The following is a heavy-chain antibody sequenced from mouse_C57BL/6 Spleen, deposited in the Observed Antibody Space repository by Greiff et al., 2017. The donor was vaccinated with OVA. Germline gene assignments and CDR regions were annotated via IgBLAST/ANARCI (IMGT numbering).Heavy chain of an antibody. J-gene: IGHJ3*01. Sequence: QVHVKQPGTELVKPGASVKLSCKASGYTFTSYWMHWVKQRPGQGLEWIGNINPSNGGTNYNEKFKSKATLTVDKSSSTAYMQLSSLTSEDSAVYYCASYYSNYGLAWFAYWGQGTLVTVSA. CDR3: ASYYSNYGLAWFAY. V-gene: IGHV1-53*01. CDR2: INPSNGGT. CDR1: GYTFTSYW. D-gene: IGHD2-5*01.